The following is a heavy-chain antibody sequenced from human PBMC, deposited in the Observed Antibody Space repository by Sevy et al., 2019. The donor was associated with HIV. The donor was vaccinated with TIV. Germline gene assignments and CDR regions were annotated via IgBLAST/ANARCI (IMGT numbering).Heavy chain of an antibody. Sequence: SETLSLTCTVSGGSISSYYWSWIRQPAGKGLEWIGRIYTSGSTNYNPSLKSRVTMSVDTSKNQFSLKLSSVTAADTAVYYCASDYDFWSGYYAGGYYYYGMDVWGQGTTVTVSS. CDR2: IYTSGST. CDR1: GGSISSYY. J-gene: IGHJ6*02. V-gene: IGHV4-4*07. D-gene: IGHD3-3*01. CDR3: ASDYDFWSGYYAGGYYYYGMDV.